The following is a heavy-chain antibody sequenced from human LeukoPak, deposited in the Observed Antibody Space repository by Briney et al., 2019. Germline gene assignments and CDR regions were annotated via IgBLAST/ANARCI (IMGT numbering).Heavy chain of an antibody. J-gene: IGHJ3*02. CDR1: GGSFSGYY. V-gene: IGHV4-34*01. D-gene: IGHD7-27*01. CDR3: ARGELGISAFDI. CDR2: INHSGST. Sequence: PSETLSLTCAVYGGSFSGYYWSWLRQPPGKGLKWIGEINHSGSTNYHPSLKSRVTISLDTSKNQFSLKLRSVTAADTAVYYCARGELGISAFDIWGQGTMVTVSS.